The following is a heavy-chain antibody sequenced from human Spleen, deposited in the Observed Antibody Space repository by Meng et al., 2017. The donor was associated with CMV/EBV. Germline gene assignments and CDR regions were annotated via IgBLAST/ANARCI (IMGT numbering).Heavy chain of an antibody. J-gene: IGHJ3*02. V-gene: IGHV4-39*07. D-gene: IGHD3-16*01. CDR1: RRPISCRCSA. Sequence: SRRPISCRCSAWSLIRQPPRNGPVWIGSIYYSGGTYYNSTLKSRVTISIDTSKNQFSLKLSSVTAADTAVYYCARDPSGGGGAFDIWGQGTMVTVSS. CDR3: ARDPSGGGGAFDI. CDR2: IYYSGGT.